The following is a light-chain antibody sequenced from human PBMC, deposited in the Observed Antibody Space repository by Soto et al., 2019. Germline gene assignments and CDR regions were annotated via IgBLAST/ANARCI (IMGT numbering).Light chain of an antibody. CDR3: QQYYGSPFT. CDR2: WAS. J-gene: IGKJ3*01. Sequence: DIVMTQSPDSLAVSLGERVTINCKSSQNVLYSSNNKNYLAWYQQKPRQPPKLLIYWASTRESGVPDRFSGSGSGTDFTLTISSLQAEDVAVYYCQQYYGSPFTFGPGTKVEIK. V-gene: IGKV4-1*01. CDR1: QNVLYSSNNKNY.